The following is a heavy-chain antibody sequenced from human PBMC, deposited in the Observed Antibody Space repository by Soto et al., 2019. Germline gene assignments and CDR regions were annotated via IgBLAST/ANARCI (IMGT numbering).Heavy chain of an antibody. CDR2: IIHSGST. V-gene: IGHV4-34*01. CDR3: AGGGVTMVRGVIITNGFDI. CDR1: GGSFSGYY. J-gene: IGHJ3*02. Sequence: SETLSLTCAVYGGSFSGYYWSWIRQAPGKGLEWIGEIIHSGSTNYNPSLKSRVTISEDTSKNQFSLKLSSVTAADTAVYYCAGGGVTMVRGVIITNGFDIWGQGTMVTVSS. D-gene: IGHD3-10*01.